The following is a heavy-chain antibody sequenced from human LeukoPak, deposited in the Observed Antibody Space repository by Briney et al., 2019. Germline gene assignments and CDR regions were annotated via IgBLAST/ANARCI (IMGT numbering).Heavy chain of an antibody. V-gene: IGHV3-30*18. CDR1: GFTFSSYS. J-gene: IGHJ4*02. CDR3: AKGSHIVVVTAIPDGFDY. CDR2: ISYDGSNK. D-gene: IGHD2-21*02. Sequence: GGSLRLSCAASGFTFSSYSMNWVRQAPGKGLEWVAVISYDGSNKYYADSVKGRFTISRDNSKNTLYLQMNSLRAEDTAVYYCAKGSHIVVVTAIPDGFDYWGQGTLVTVSS.